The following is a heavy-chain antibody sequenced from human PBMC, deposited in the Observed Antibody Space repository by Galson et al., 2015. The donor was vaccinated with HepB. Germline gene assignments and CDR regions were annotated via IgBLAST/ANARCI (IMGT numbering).Heavy chain of an antibody. CDR3: AHSLQQADGVYYGMDV. CDR1: GFSLSTSGVG. D-gene: IGHD1-1*01. Sequence: PALVKPTQTLTLTCTFSGFSLSTSGVGVGWIRQPPGKALEWLALIYWNDDKRYSPSLKSRLTITKDTSKNQVVLTMTNMDPVDTATYYCAHSLQQADGVYYGMDVWGQGTTVTVSS. V-gene: IGHV2-5*01. J-gene: IGHJ6*02. CDR2: IYWNDDK.